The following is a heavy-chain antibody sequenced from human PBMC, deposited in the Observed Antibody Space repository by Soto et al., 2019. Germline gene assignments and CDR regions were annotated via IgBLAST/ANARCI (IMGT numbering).Heavy chain of an antibody. CDR1: GFTFSSYW. V-gene: IGHV3-74*01. CDR3: ARGRESATMSFDY. CDR2: INSEGSST. D-gene: IGHD3-10*02. J-gene: IGHJ4*02. Sequence: PGGSLRLSCAASGFTFSSYWMHWVRQAPGKGLVWVSRINSEGSSTSYADSVKGRFTISRDNAKNTLYLQMSSLRVEDTAVYYCARGRESATMSFDYWGQGTLVTSPQ.